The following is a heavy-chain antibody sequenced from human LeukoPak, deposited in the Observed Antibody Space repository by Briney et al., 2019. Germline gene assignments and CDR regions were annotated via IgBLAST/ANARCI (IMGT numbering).Heavy chain of an antibody. Sequence: GGSLRLSCAASGFTFSDYYMSWIRQAPGKGLEWVSYISSSGSTIYYADSVKGRFTISRDNAKNSLYLQMNSLRAEDTAVYYCARDGIRYSGSYYYYYGMDVWGQGTTVTVSS. D-gene: IGHD1-26*01. J-gene: IGHJ6*02. CDR3: ARDGIRYSGSYYYYYGMDV. CDR1: GFTFSDYY. CDR2: ISSSGSTI. V-gene: IGHV3-11*01.